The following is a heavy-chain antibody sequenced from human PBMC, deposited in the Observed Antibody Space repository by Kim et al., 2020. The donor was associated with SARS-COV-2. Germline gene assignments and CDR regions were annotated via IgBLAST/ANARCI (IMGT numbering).Heavy chain of an antibody. CDR1: DGSIISGGNY. D-gene: IGHD5-18*01. Sequence: SETLSLTCTFSDGSIISGGNYWSGIREHPCKVLEWFSYREYNLITYYNPSIKSLGTIAVDTSKNQFSLKLSSVTAADTAVYYCASQGLWGPLIGMDVWGQGTTVTVSS. CDR2: REYNLIT. J-gene: IGHJ6*02. V-gene: IGHV4-31*01. CDR3: ASQGLWGPLIGMDV.